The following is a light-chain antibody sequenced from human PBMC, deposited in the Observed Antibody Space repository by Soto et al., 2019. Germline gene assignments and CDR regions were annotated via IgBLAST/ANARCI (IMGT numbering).Light chain of an antibody. CDR1: QDISNY. Sequence: DIQMTESPSSLSASVGDRVTITCQSSQDISNYLNWYQQKPGKAPKLLIYDASNLETGVPSRFSGSGSGTDFTFTISSLQPEDIATYYCQQYDYLPLTFGGGTKVDI. J-gene: IGKJ4*01. CDR3: QQYDYLPLT. CDR2: DAS. V-gene: IGKV1-33*01.